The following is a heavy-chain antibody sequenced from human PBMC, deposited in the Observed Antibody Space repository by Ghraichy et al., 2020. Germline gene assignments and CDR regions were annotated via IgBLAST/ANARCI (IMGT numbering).Heavy chain of an antibody. CDR3: ARIWSFSGSYLFDY. CDR2: IDWDDDK. V-gene: IGHV2-70*11. CDR1: GFSLSTSGMC. J-gene: IGHJ4*02. Sequence: SCPTLVKPTQTLTLTCTFSGFSLSTSGMCVSWIRQPPGKALEWLARIDWDDDKYYSTSLKTRLTISKDTSKNQVVLTMTNMDPVDTATYYCARIWSFSGSYLFDYWGQGTLVTVSS. D-gene: IGHD1-26*01.